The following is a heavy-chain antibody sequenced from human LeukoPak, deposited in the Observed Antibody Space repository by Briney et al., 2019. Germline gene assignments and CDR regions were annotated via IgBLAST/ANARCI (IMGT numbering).Heavy chain of an antibody. CDR1: GFTFSSFS. D-gene: IGHD3-10*01. V-gene: IGHV3-21*01. J-gene: IGHJ3*02. CDR3: ARDDYYGSGSYWGAFDI. CDR2: ISSSSSYI. Sequence: PGGSLRLSCAASGFTFSSFSMNWVRQAPGKGLEWVSSISSSSSYIYYADSVKGRFTISRDNAKNSLYLQMNSLRAEDTAMYYCARDDYYGSGSYWGAFDIWGQGTMVTVSS.